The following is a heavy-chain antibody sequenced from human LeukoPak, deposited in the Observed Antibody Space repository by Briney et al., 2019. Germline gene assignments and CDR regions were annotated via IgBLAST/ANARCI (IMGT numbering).Heavy chain of an antibody. CDR2: IIPIFGTA. CDR1: GYTLTELS. D-gene: IGHD2-21*02. Sequence: SVKVSCKVSGYTLTELSMHWVRQAPGKGLEWMGGIIPIFGTANYAQKFQGRVTITADESTSTAYMELSSLRSEDTAVYYCARSAYCGGDCYSEFDWGQGTLVTVSS. V-gene: IGHV1-69*13. CDR3: ARSAYCGGDCYSEFD. J-gene: IGHJ4*02.